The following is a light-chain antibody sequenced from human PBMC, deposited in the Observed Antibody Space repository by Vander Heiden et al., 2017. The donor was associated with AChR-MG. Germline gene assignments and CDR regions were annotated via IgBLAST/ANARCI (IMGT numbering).Light chain of an antibody. Sequence: SALTQPPPASGSPAQSVTISCTGTSSDVGGYNYVSWYQQHPGKAPKLMIYEVSKRPSGVPDRFSGSKSGNTASLTVSGLQAEDEADYYCSSYAGSNNSVVFGTGTKVTVL. CDR1: SSDVGGYNY. CDR3: SSYAGSNNSVV. V-gene: IGLV2-8*01. J-gene: IGLJ1*01. CDR2: EVS.